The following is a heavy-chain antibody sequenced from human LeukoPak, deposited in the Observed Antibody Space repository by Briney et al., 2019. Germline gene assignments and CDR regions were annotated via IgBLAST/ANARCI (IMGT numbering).Heavy chain of an antibody. CDR1: GFTFSSYW. J-gene: IGHJ4*02. CDR3: ARSDSSGWYGDY. Sequence: GILRLSCAASGFTFSSYWMHWVRQAPGKGLVWVSRINSDGSSTNYADSVKGRFTISRDNSKNTLYLQMNSLRAEDTAVYYCARSDSSGWYGDYWGQGTLVTVSS. CDR2: INSDGSST. D-gene: IGHD6-19*01. V-gene: IGHV3-74*01.